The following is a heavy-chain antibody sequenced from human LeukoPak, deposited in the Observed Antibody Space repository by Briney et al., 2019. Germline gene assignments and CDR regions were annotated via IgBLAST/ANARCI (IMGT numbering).Heavy chain of an antibody. CDR3: ARRYCRGGTCYDWFDP. CDR2: ISSSSIYI. Sequence: GSLRLSCAASGFTFSSYSMNWVRQAPGKGLEWVASISSSSIYIYYADSLKGRLTISRDNAKNSLYLEMNSLRAEDTAVYYCARRYCRGGTCYDWFDPWGQGTLVTVSS. V-gene: IGHV3-21*01. CDR1: GFTFSSYS. D-gene: IGHD2-15*01. J-gene: IGHJ5*02.